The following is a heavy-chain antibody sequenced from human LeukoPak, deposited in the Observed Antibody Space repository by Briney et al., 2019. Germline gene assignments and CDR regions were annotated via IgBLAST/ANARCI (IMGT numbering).Heavy chain of an antibody. V-gene: IGHV1-18*01. J-gene: IGHJ6*03. CDR1: GYTFSTYG. CDR3: ARVGDGYNSNYYYYYMDV. Sequence: ASVKVSCKASGYTFSTYGISWVRQAPGQGLEWMGWISAYNGITNYAQKLQDRVTLTTDTSTSTVYMEVRSLRSDDTAVYYCARVGDGYNSNYYYYYMDVWGKGTTVTVSS. D-gene: IGHD5-24*01. CDR2: ISAYNGIT.